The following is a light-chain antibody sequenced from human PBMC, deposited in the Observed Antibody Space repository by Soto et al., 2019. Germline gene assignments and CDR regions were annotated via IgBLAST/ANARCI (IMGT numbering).Light chain of an antibody. CDR1: SSDVGGYNY. Sequence: QSALTQPASVSGSPGQSITISCTGTSSDVGGYNYVSWYQQHPGKAPKVMIYDVSKRPSGIDNRFSGSKSGNTASLTISGLQVEDEADYSCGSYTSGSTRVVFGGGTKLTVL. V-gene: IGLV2-14*03. CDR3: GSYTSGSTRVV. J-gene: IGLJ2*01. CDR2: DVS.